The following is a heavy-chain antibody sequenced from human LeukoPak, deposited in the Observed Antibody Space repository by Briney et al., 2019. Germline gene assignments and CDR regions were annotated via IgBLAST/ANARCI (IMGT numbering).Heavy chain of an antibody. D-gene: IGHD2-15*01. CDR2: ISSSSTYI. CDR3: ARDAGYCSGGSCYFDY. CDR1: GFTFSPYS. J-gene: IGHJ4*02. V-gene: IGHV3-21*01. Sequence: GGSLRLSCAASGFTFSPYSMNWVRQAPGKGLEWVSSISSSSTYIYYAASVKGRFTISRDNAKSSLYLQMNSLRAEDTAVYYCARDAGYCSGGSCYFDYWGQGTLVTVSS.